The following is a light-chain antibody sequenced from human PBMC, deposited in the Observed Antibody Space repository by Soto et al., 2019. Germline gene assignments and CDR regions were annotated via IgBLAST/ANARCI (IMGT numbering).Light chain of an antibody. V-gene: IGLV1-40*01. J-gene: IGLJ1*01. CDR3: QSYDRSLRTYV. CDR2: GNS. Sequence: QSALTQPPSVSGAPGQRVTISSSGSSSNIGAGYDVNWYRQLPGTAPKLLIYGNSDRPSGVPDRFSGSKSGTSASLAITGLQAEDEADYFCQSYDRSLRTYVFGTGTKVTVL. CDR1: SSNIGAGYD.